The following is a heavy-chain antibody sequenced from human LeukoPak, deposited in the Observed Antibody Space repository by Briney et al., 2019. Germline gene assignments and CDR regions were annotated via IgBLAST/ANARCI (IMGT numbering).Heavy chain of an antibody. CDR1: GDSISSSSYY. V-gene: IGHV4-39*01. Sequence: SETLSLTCTVSGDSISSSSYYWGWTRQPPGKGLEWIGSIYYSGSTYYNPSLKSRVTISVDTSKNQFSLKLSSVTAADTAVYYCARRGGMITFGGVIVPYYFDYWGQGTLVTVSS. D-gene: IGHD3-16*02. J-gene: IGHJ4*02. CDR3: ARRGGMITFGGVIVPYYFDY. CDR2: IYYSGST.